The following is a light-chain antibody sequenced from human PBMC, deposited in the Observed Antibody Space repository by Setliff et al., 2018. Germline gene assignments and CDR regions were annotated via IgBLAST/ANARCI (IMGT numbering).Light chain of an antibody. CDR3: SSYAGSNNFCV. V-gene: IGLV2-8*01. CDR2: EVN. CDR1: SSDVGGYKF. Sequence: QSALTQPPSASGSPGQSVTISCTGTSSDVGGYKFVSWYQHHPGKAPKLIIYEVNKRPSGVPDRFSGSKSGNTASLTVSGLQAEDEADYYCSSYAGSNNFCVFGTGTRSPS. J-gene: IGLJ1*01.